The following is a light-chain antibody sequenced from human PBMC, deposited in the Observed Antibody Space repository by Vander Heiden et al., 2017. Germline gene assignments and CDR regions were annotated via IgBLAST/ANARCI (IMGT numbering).Light chain of an antibody. V-gene: IGLV3-21*02. J-gene: IGLJ3*02. Sequence: SYVLTQPPSVSAASGQTARIPCVGRNIGSKRAHWYLQKTGQAPVLVVYNDNDRPSGIPERFSGANSGNTATLIITRVEAGDEADYYCQVWDSDSDNGVFGGGTKLTVL. CDR1: NIGSKR. CDR3: QVWDSDSDNGV. CDR2: NDN.